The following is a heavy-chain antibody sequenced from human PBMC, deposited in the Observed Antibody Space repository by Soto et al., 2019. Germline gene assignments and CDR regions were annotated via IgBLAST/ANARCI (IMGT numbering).Heavy chain of an antibody. CDR3: ARDCSLGNRWCRWFDP. CDR1: GFTFSVYG. Sequence: GGSLRLSCAASGFTFSVYGMHWFRQAPGKGLEWVAVISYTGDNIYYAGSVKGRFTISRDNAKNSLYLQMNSLRDDDTAVYFCARDCSLGNRWCRWFDPWGQGTLVTVSS. CDR2: ISYTGDNI. V-gene: IGHV3-30*03. J-gene: IGHJ5*02. D-gene: IGHD2-8*02.